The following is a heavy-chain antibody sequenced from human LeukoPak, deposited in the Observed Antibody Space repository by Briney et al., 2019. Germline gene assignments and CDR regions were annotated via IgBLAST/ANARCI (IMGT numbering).Heavy chain of an antibody. D-gene: IGHD6-19*01. CDR2: INSDGSST. V-gene: IGHV3-74*01. Sequence: PGGSLRLSCAASGFTFSSYWMHWVRQAPGKGLVWVSRINSDGSSTSYADSVKGRFTISRDNAKNTLYLQMNSLSSQDTAVYYRARDWSLAVAGTPYYWRQGTLVTVCS. CDR1: GFTFSSYW. CDR3: ARDWSLAVAGTPYY. J-gene: IGHJ4*02.